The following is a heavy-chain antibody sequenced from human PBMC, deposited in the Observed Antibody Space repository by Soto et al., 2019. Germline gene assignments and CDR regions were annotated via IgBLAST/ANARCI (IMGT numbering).Heavy chain of an antibody. CDR3: AKWYYYDSRPRKYFVY. D-gene: IGHD3-22*01. V-gene: IGHV3-23*01. CDR1: GFTFSSYA. CDR2: VSGSGGTT. Sequence: EVQLLESGGGLVQPGGSVRLSCAASGFTFSSYAMSWVRQAPGKGLEWVSAVSGSGGTTYYADSVKGRFTISRDNSKNTVLLQMISLRVEDTAVDYCAKWYYYDSRPRKYFVYWGQGPLVIVSS. J-gene: IGHJ4*02.